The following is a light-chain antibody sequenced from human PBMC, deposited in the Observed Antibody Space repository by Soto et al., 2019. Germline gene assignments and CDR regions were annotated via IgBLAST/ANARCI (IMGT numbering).Light chain of an antibody. V-gene: IGLV2-14*03. CDR1: SSDVGGCNY. CDR2: DVT. J-gene: IGLJ1*01. Sequence: QSVLTQPASVSGSPGQSITISCAGTSSDVGGCNYVSWYQQLPGKAPQLVIYDVTHRPSGVSDRFSGSRSGNTASLTISGLQAEDEADYYCTSFTSGSTPYVLGTGTKVTVL. CDR3: TSFTSGSTPYV.